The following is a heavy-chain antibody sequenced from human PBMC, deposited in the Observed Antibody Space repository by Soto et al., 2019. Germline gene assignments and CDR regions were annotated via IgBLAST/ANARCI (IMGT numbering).Heavy chain of an antibody. V-gene: IGHV3-23*01. CDR3: AKDHAREQFVRGENWFDS. CDR2: ISGSGVRT. D-gene: IGHD6-6*01. Sequence: PGGSLRLSCTASGFTFTNYAMTWARQAPGKRLEWVSTISGSGVRTYYADSVKGRFTISRDNSKNTLDLQMNSLRAEDTAIYYCAKDHAREQFVRGENWFDSWGQGTLVTVSS. J-gene: IGHJ5*01. CDR1: GFTFTNYA.